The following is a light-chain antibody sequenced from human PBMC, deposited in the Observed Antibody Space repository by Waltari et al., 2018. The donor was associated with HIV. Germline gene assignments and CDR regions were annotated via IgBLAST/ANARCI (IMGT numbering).Light chain of an antibody. V-gene: IGKV3-20*01. CDR2: GAS. Sequence: EIVLTQSPGTLSLSPGERATLSCRASQSVTSSYLAWYQQKPGQAPRLRIYGASRRATGVPDRFSGSGSGTDFTLTISTLEPEDFAVYYCQQVANSRVTFGQGTRVEIK. J-gene: IGKJ1*01. CDR3: QQVANSRVT. CDR1: QSVTSSY.